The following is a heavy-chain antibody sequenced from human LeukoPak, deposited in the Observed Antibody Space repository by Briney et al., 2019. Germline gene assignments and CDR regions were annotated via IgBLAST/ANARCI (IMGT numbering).Heavy chain of an antibody. CDR1: GGSISSSSYY. V-gene: IGHV4-39*02. Sequence: SETLSLTCTVSGGSISSSSYYWGWIRQPPGKGLEWIGSIYYSGSTYYNPSLKSRVTISVDTSKNHFSLKLSSVTAADTAVYYCARNSSGNYLEYPYMDVWGKGTTVTVSS. CDR2: IYYSGST. CDR3: ARNSSGNYLEYPYMDV. D-gene: IGHD6-19*01. J-gene: IGHJ6*03.